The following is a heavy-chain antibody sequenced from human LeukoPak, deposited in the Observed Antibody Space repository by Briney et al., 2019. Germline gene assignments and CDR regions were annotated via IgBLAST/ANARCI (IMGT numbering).Heavy chain of an antibody. CDR2: IGGSGGFT. CDR3: AKDGRIGAAGNWGLDY. CDR1: GFTFSSYG. Sequence: GFLRLSCAASGFTFSSYGMSWVRQAPGKGLEWVSAIGGSGGFTDYTDSVKGRFTISRDNSKNTLYLEMNSLRAEDTAVFYCAKDGRIGAAGNWGLDYWGQGTLVTVSS. V-gene: IGHV3-23*01. D-gene: IGHD6-13*01. J-gene: IGHJ4*02.